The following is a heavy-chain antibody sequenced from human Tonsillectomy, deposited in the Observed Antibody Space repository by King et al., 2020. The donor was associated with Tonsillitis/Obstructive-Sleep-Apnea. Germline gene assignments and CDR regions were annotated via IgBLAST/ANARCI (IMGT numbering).Heavy chain of an antibody. Sequence: VQLVESGGGLVKPGGSLRLSCAASGFTFSSYSMNWVRQAPGKGLEWVSSISSSSSYIYYADSVKGRFTISRDNAKNSLYLQMNSLRAEDTAVYYCARDYGFWSGYFDYWGQGTLVTVSS. D-gene: IGHD3-3*01. J-gene: IGHJ4*02. V-gene: IGHV3-21*01. CDR1: GFTFSSYS. CDR2: ISSSSSYI. CDR3: ARDYGFWSGYFDY.